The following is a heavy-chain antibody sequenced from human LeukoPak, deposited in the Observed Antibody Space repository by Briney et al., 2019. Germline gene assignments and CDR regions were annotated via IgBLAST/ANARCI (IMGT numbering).Heavy chain of an antibody. J-gene: IGHJ4*02. CDR1: GFTFSSYA. CDR3: AKEYDSSGYYYWRY. V-gene: IGHV3-23*01. CDR2: ISGSDRST. D-gene: IGHD3-22*01. Sequence: GGSLRLSCAASGFTFSSYAMSWVRQAPGKGLEWVSGISGSDRSTYYADSVKGRFIISRDNSKNTLYLQMNSLRAEDTAVYYCAKEYDSSGYYYWRYWGQGTLVTVSS.